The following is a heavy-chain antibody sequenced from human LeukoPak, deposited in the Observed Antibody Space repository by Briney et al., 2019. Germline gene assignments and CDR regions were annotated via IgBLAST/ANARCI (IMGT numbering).Heavy chain of an antibody. CDR1: GGSISSGSYY. J-gene: IGHJ6*02. Sequence: SETLSLTCTVSGGSISSGSYYWNWIRQSAGKGLEWIGRIYTSGSTNYNPSLKSRVTISVDTSKNQFSLKLSSVTAADTAVYYCATDNYYYYGMDVWGQGTTVTVSS. V-gene: IGHV4-61*02. CDR3: ATDNYYYYGMDV. CDR2: IYTSGST.